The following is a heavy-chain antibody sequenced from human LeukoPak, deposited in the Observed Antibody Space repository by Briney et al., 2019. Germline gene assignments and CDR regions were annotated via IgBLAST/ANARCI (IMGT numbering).Heavy chain of an antibody. J-gene: IGHJ4*02. CDR1: GFTFSSYN. V-gene: IGHV3-21*01. D-gene: IGHD6-13*01. Sequence: GGSLRLSCAASGFTFSSYNMNWVRQAPGKGLEWVSSISSSGSYIYYADSVKGRFTISRDNSKNTLYLQMNSLKTEDTAVYYCARDHYSASFYYFDYWGQGTLVTVSS. CDR3: ARDHYSASFYYFDY. CDR2: ISSSGSYI.